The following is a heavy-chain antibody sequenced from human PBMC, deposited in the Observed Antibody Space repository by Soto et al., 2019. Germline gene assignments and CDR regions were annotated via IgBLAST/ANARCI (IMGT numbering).Heavy chain of an antibody. V-gene: IGHV3-30-3*01. CDR3: ARASHIVRGAIIPLDY. J-gene: IGHJ4*02. Sequence: QVQLVESGGGVVQPGRSLRLSCAASGFTFSSYAMHWVRQAPGKGLEWVAVISYDGSNKYYADSVKGRFTISRDNSKNTLYLQMNSLRAEDTAVYYCARASHIVRGAIIPLDYWGQGTLVTVSS. CDR1: GFTFSSYA. CDR2: ISYDGSNK. D-gene: IGHD3-10*01.